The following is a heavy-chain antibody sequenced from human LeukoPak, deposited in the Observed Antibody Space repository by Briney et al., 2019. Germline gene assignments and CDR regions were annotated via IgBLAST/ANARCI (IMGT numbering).Heavy chain of an antibody. D-gene: IGHD3-10*01. Sequence: SETLSLTCTVSGGSINTYYWSWIRQPPGKGLEWIGYIYYSGSTNYNPSLKSRVTISVDTSKNQFSLKLNSVTAADTAVYYCARALLGDYFDYWGQGTLVTVSS. CDR2: IYYSGST. CDR1: GGSINTYY. CDR3: ARALLGDYFDY. V-gene: IGHV4-59*01. J-gene: IGHJ4*02.